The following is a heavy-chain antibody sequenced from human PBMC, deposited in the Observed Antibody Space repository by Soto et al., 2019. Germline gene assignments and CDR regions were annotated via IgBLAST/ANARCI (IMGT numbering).Heavy chain of an antibody. V-gene: IGHV4-4*02. CDR3: ARVGLGYCSGGSCFDY. CDR2: IYHSGST. CDR1: SGSISSSNW. D-gene: IGHD2-15*01. Sequence: SETLSLTCAVSSGSISSSNWWSWVRQPPGKGLEWIGEIYHSGSTNYNPSLKSRVTISVDKSKNQFSLKLSSVTAADTAVYYCARVGLGYCSGGSCFDYWGQGTLVTVSS. J-gene: IGHJ4*02.